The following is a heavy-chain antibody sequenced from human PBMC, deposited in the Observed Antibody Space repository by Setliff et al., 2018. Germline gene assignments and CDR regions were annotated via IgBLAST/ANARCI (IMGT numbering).Heavy chain of an antibody. D-gene: IGHD2-2*01. Sequence: SETLSLTCTVSGGSIGSTTYYWGWIRQPPGKGLEWIGSISYSGSTYYNPSLESRVTMSVDTSKSQFSLNLYSVTAADTAVYYCARTSTGRYFDLWGRGTLVTVSS. CDR3: ARTSTGRYFDL. V-gene: IGHV4-39*07. CDR1: GGSIGSTTYY. CDR2: ISYSGST. J-gene: IGHJ2*01.